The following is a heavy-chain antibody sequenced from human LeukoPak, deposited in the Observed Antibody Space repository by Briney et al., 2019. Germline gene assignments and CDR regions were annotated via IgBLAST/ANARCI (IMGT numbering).Heavy chain of an antibody. CDR3: AEDSTYYDILTGYSPFDY. D-gene: IGHD3-9*01. V-gene: IGHV3-23*01. CDR2: ISGSGGST. CDR1: GFTFSSYA. Sequence: GGSLRLSCAASGFTFSSYAMSWVRQAPGKGLEWVSAISGSGGSTYYADSVKGRFTISRDNSKNTLYLQMNSLRAEDTAVYYCAEDSTYYDILTGYSPFDYWGQGTLVTVSS. J-gene: IGHJ4*02.